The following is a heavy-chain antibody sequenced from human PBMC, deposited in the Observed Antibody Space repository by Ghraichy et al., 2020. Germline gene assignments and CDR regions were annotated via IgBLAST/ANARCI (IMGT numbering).Heavy chain of an antibody. CDR2: IKSKTDGGTT. J-gene: IGHJ5*02. V-gene: IGHV3-15*01. Sequence: GGSLRLSCAASGFTFSNAWMSWVRQAPGKGLEWVGRIKSKTDGGTTDYAAPVKGRFTISRDDSKNTLYLQMNSLKTEDTAVYYCTTSRGGSYGWFDPWGQGTLVTVSS. D-gene: IGHD1-26*01. CDR3: TTSRGGSYGWFDP. CDR1: GFTFSNAW.